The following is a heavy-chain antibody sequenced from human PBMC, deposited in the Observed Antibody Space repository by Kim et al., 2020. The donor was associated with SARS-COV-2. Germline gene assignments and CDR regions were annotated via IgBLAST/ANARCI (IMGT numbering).Heavy chain of an antibody. CDR3: TTEHRFDDYDFWSGPIRLGDYFDY. Sequence: GGSLRLSCAASGFTFSNAWMSWVRQAPGKGLEWVGRIKSKTDGGTTDYAAPVKGRFTISRDDSKNTLYLQMNSLKTEDTAVYYCTTEHRFDDYDFWSGPIRLGDYFDYWGQGTLVTVSS. J-gene: IGHJ4*02. CDR2: IKSKTDGGTT. D-gene: IGHD3-3*01. CDR1: GFTFSNAW. V-gene: IGHV3-15*01.